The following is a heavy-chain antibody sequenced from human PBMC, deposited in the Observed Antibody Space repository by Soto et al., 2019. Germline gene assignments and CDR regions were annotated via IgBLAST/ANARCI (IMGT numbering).Heavy chain of an antibody. V-gene: IGHV4-59*01. CDR2: IYYSGST. Sequence: SETLSLTCSASGDSISSYYWNWIRQPPGKGLEWIGYIYYSGSTNYNPSLKSRVTISVDTSKNHFSLKLSSVTAADTAVYYCARRWGGTFDYWGQGTLVTVS. D-gene: IGHD2-21*01. CDR3: ARRWGGTFDY. CDR1: GDSISSYY. J-gene: IGHJ4*02.